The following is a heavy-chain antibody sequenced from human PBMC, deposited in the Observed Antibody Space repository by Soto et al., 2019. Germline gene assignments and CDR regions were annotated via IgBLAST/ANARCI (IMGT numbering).Heavy chain of an antibody. J-gene: IGHJ4*02. CDR1: GFTFSGYA. CDR2: ISSDGSST. V-gene: IGHV3-30-3*01. D-gene: IGHD4-4*01. CDR3: ARGAYRYFDY. Sequence: GGSLRLSCVASGFTFSGYAMHWIRQAPGKAPEWVALISSDGSSTLYADSVRGRFTISRDNSRDTLYLQLNSLRPDDTAVFSCARGAYRYFDYWGQGTLVTVSS.